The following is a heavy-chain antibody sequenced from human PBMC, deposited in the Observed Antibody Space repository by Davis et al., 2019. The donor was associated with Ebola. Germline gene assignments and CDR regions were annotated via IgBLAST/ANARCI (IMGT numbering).Heavy chain of an antibody. CDR3: ARDLLGDYFDY. CDR2: INHSGST. V-gene: IGHV4-34*01. CDR1: GGSFSGCY. J-gene: IGHJ4*02. Sequence: SETLSLTCAVYGGSFSGCYWSWIRQPPGKGLEWIGEINHSGSTNYNPSLKSRVTISVDTSKNQFSLKLSSVTAADTAVYYCARDLLGDYFDYWGQGTLVTVSS. D-gene: IGHD2-8*02.